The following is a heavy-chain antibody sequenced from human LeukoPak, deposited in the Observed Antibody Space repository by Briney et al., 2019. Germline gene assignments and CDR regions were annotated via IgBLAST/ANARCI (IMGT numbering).Heavy chain of an antibody. CDR2: INPNSGGT. D-gene: IGHD2-15*01. J-gene: IGHJ4*02. CDR1: GYTFTGYY. Sequence: ASVKVSCKASGYTFTGYYMHWVRQAPGQGLEWMGWINPNSGGTNYAQKFQGRVTMTRDTSISTAYMELSRLRSDDAAGYYCAKDLVVGAPVPLDYWGQGTLVTVSP. CDR3: AKDLVVGAPVPLDY. V-gene: IGHV1-2*02.